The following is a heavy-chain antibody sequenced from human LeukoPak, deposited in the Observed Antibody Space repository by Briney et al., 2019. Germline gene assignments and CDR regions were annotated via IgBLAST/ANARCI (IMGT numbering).Heavy chain of an antibody. CDR3: ARGMYYFDH. V-gene: IGHV3-11*01. CDR2: ISSWGTTI. Sequence: GGSLRLSCAASGFSLSDHYMSWIRQAPGKGLEWISYISSWGTTIYYADSVKGRFTISRDNAKNSLYLQMNSLRAEDTAMYYCARGMYYFDHWGQGTLVTVSS. D-gene: IGHD3-16*01. J-gene: IGHJ4*02. CDR1: GFSLSDHY.